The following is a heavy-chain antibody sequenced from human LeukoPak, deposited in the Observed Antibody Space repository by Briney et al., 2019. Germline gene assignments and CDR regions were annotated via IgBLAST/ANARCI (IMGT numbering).Heavy chain of an antibody. CDR2: INHSGST. D-gene: IGHD3-10*01. V-gene: IGHV4-34*01. Sequence: SETLSLTCAVYGGSFSDYYWNWIRQSPGKGLEWIGEINHSGSTNYNPSLKSRVTISVDTSKNQFSLKLSSVTAADTAVYYCARDRWGYYGSGSYPDYWGQGTLVTVSS. CDR1: GGSFSDYY. CDR3: ARDRWGYYGSGSYPDY. J-gene: IGHJ4*02.